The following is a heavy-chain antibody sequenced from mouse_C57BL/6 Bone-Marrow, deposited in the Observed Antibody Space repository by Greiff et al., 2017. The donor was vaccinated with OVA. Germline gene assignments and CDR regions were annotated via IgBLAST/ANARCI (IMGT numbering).Heavy chain of an antibody. J-gene: IGHJ3*01. Sequence: VQLQQPGAELVRPGSSVKLSCKASGYTFTSYWMDWVKQRPGQGLEWIGNIYPSDSETHYTQKFKDKATLTVDKSSSTAYMQLSSLTSEDSAVYYCARWDYSGTAYWGQGTLVTVSA. CDR2: IYPSDSET. CDR1: GYTFTSYW. V-gene: IGHV1-61*01. CDR3: ARWDYSGTAY. D-gene: IGHD2-12*01.